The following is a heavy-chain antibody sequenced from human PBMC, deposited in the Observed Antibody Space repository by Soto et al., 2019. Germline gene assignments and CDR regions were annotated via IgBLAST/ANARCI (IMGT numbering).Heavy chain of an antibody. D-gene: IGHD3-9*01. Sequence: GASVKVSCKASGYTFTSYGISWVRQAPGQGLEWMGWISAYNGNTNYAQKLQGRVTMTTDTSTSTAYMELRSLRSDDTAVYYYARALLTGAILTGSKLPYGMEVWGQGTTVTVSS. CDR1: GYTFTSYG. CDR2: ISAYNGNT. CDR3: ARALLTGAILTGSKLPYGMEV. J-gene: IGHJ6*02. V-gene: IGHV1-18*01.